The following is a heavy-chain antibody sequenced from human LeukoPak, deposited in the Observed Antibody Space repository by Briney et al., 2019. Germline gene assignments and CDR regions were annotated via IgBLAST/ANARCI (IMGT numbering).Heavy chain of an antibody. J-gene: IGHJ5*02. Sequence: GGSLRLSCAASRFTVSSNHMSWVRQAPGKGLEWVSVIYSSGSTYYADSVKGRFDISRDNSKNTLYLQMNSLRAEDTAVYYCARDHGWFDPWGQGTLVTVSS. CDR3: ARDHGWFDP. CDR2: IYSSGST. V-gene: IGHV3-53*01. CDR1: RFTVSSNH.